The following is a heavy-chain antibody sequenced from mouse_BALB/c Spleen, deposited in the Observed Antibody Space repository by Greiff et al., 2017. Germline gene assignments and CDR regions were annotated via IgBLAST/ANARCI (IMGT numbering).Heavy chain of an antibody. J-gene: IGHJ2*01. Sequence: VQLLQPGAELVKPGASVKLSCKASGFNFTSYWMHWVKQRPGQGLEWIGDINPSNGRTNYNEKFKSKATLTVDKSSSTAYLQLSSLTSEDSAVYDCASSCYDSCWFDDWGQGTTLTVSS. CDR3: ASSCYDSCWFDD. CDR1: GFNFTSYW. CDR2: INPSNGRT. V-gene: IGHV1S81*02. D-gene: IGHD1-1*01.